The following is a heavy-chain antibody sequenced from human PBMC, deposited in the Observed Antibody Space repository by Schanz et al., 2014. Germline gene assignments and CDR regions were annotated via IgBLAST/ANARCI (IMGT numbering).Heavy chain of an antibody. J-gene: IGHJ4*02. CDR2: ISSTSTYL. D-gene: IGHD1-26*01. Sequence: EVQLVESGGGLVQPGGSLRLSCAASGFTVSSHYMSWVRQAPGKGLEWVSSISSTSTYLYYADSVKGRFTISRDNSKNTLYLQMDDLRGDDTTMYYCVTWSTTYLYQDYWGQGTLVSVSA. V-gene: IGHV3-21*04. CDR1: GFTVSSHY. CDR3: VTWSTTYLYQDY.